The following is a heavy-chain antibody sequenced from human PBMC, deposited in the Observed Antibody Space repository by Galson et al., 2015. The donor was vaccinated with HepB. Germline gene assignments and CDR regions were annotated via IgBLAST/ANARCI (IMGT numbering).Heavy chain of an antibody. CDR3: ARGQFTQEYDFWSGYNY. CDR1: GGSISSGSYY. V-gene: IGHV4-61*02. CDR2: IYTSGST. D-gene: IGHD3-3*01. Sequence: LTCTVSGGSISSGSYYWSWIRQPAGKGLEWIGRIYTSGSTNYNPSLKSRVTMSVDTSKNQFSLKLSSVTAADTAVYYCARGQFTQEYDFWSGYNYWGQGTLVTVSS. J-gene: IGHJ4*02.